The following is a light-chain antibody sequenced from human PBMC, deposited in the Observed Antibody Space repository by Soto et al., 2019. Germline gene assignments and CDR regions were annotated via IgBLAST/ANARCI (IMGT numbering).Light chain of an antibody. CDR2: AAS. J-gene: IGKJ5*01. V-gene: IGKV1-12*01. Sequence: DIQMTQSPSSVSASVGDRVTITCRASQGISSWLAWYQKKPGKAPNLLIYAASSLQSGVPSRFRGSESGTDFTLTISSLQHEDCAIYFCQQASSFAITFGQGTRLEIK. CDR3: QQASSFAIT. CDR1: QGISSW.